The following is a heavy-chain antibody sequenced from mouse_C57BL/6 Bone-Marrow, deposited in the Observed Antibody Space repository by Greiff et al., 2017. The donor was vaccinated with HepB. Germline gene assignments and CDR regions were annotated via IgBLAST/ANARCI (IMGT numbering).Heavy chain of an antibody. CDR2: INPNYGTT. Sequence: SGPELVKPGASVKISCKASGYSFTDYNMNWVKQSNGKSLEWIGVINPNYGTTSYNQKFKGKATLTVDQSSSTAYMQLNSLTSEDSAVYYCARNYGSSSSWYFDVWGTGTTVTVSS. D-gene: IGHD1-1*01. V-gene: IGHV1-39*01. CDR3: ARNYGSSSSWYFDV. CDR1: GYSFTDYN. J-gene: IGHJ1*03.